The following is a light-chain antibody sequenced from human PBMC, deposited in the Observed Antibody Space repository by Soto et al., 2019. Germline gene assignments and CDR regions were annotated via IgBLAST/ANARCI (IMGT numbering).Light chain of an antibody. CDR1: QTISDY. J-gene: IGKJ4*01. CDR3: QQYDSSPGLT. Sequence: DIQMTQSPSSLSASVGDRVTITCRASQTISDYLNWYQQKPGKAPKLLIYAASSLQSGVPSRFSGSGSGTDFTLTISRLEPEDFAVYYCQQYDSSPGLTFGGGTKVEIK. V-gene: IGKV1-39*01. CDR2: AAS.